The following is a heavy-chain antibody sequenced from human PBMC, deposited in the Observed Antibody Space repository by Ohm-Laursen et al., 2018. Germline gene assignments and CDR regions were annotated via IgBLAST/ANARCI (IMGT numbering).Heavy chain of an antibody. CDR1: GGSFSGYY. Sequence: PGTLSLTCAVYGGSFSGYYWSWIRQPPGKGLEWIGEINHSGSTNYNPSLKSRVTISVDTSKNQFSLKLSSVTAADTAVYYCARALGGYPISYYYGMDVWGQGTTVTVSS. D-gene: IGHD7-27*01. J-gene: IGHJ6*02. CDR2: INHSGST. V-gene: IGHV4-34*01. CDR3: ARALGGYPISYYYGMDV.